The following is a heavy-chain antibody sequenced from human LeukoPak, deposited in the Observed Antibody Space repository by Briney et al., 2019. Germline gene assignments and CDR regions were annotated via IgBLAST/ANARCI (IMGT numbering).Heavy chain of an antibody. CDR1: GITLSNYG. CDR3: AKDYCGGDCYSGWYFDL. J-gene: IGHJ2*01. D-gene: IGHD2-21*02. V-gene: IGHV3-23*01. Sequence: GGSLRLSCAVSGITLSNYGMSWVRQAPGKGPEWVAGISGSGGSAYYADAVKGRFTISRDNAKNSLYLQMNSLRAKDTALYYCAKDYCGGDCYSGWYFDLWGRGTLVTVSS. CDR2: ISGSGGSA.